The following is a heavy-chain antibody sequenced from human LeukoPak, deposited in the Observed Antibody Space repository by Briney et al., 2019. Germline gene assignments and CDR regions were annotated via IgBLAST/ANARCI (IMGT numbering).Heavy chain of an antibody. CDR2: IYPGDSDT. D-gene: IGHD4-17*01. J-gene: IGHJ6*03. Sequence: GESLKISCKGSGYSFTSYWIGWVRQMPGKGLEWMGIIYPGDSDTRYSPSFQGQVTISADKSISTAYLQWSSLKASDTAMYYCARLRDGDRYYYYYMDVWGKGTTVTVSS. CDR1: GYSFTSYW. CDR3: ARLRDGDRYYYYYMDV. V-gene: IGHV5-51*01.